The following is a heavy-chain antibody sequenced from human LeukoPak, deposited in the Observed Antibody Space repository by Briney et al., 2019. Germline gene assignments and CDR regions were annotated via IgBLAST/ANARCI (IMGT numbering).Heavy chain of an antibody. V-gene: IGHV4-39*01. D-gene: IGHD3-10*01. CDR1: GGSISSSSYY. J-gene: IGHJ4*02. Sequence: SETLSLTCTVSGGSISSSSYYWGWIRQSPGKGLEWIGSIYYSGTSYYNPSLKSRVTIYVDTSKNQFSLKVNSVTAADTAVYYCAINDGSGSYYKSDYWGQGTLVTVSS. CDR2: IYYSGTS. CDR3: AINDGSGSYYKSDY.